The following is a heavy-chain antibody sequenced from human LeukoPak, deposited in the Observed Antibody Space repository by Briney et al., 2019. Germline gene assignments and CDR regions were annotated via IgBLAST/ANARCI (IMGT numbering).Heavy chain of an antibody. CDR3: ARETDLSSGWSSQGFDY. D-gene: IGHD6-13*01. CDR2: ICSAGST. J-gene: IGHJ4*02. V-gene: IGHV3-66*01. CDR1: GFTVSRTC. Sequence: GGSLRLSCAASGFTVSRTCMSWVRQAPGKGLEWVSDICSAGSTYYAGSVKGRFTISRDNSNNTLFLQMDTHGAEDTAVYYCARETDLSSGWSSQGFDYWGQGTLVTVSS.